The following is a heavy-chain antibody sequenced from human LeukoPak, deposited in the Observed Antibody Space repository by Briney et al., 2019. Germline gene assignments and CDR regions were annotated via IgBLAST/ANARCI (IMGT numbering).Heavy chain of an antibody. J-gene: IGHJ4*02. CDR2: ISGSGGST. V-gene: IGHV3-23*01. D-gene: IGHD3-3*01. Sequence: GASLRLSCAASGFTFSGYAMSWVRLAPGKGLEWVSAISGSGGSTYYADSVKGRFTISRDNCKNTLYLQMNSLRAEDTAVYYCAKDGFWSGYYNRAFDYWGQGPLVTVSS. CDR1: GFTFSGYA. CDR3: AKDGFWSGYYNRAFDY.